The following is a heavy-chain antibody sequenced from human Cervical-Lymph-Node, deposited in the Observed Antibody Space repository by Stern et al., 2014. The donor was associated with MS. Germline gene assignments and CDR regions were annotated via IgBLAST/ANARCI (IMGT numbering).Heavy chain of an antibody. J-gene: IGHJ4*02. D-gene: IGHD6-13*01. CDR1: GFSFDDYA. CDR2: IDWNSDNI. CDR3: LKDRKGGGAGTDY. Sequence: VQLVESGGDFVQPGRSLRLSCAASGFSFDDYAMHWVRQGPGKGLEWVSGIDWNSDNIGYVDSGKGRFTISRDNAKNSLYLRMDSLRVEDTALYYCLKDRKGGGAGTDYWGQGTLVTVSS. V-gene: IGHV3-9*01.